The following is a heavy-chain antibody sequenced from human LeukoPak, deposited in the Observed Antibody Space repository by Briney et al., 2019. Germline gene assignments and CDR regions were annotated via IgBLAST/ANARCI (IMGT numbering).Heavy chain of an antibody. CDR1: GGSIKGYH. Sequence: PSETLSLTCTVSGGSIKGYHWSWIRQPPGKGLEWIGYIYSNEATEYKPSLRSRVTISADTSKNQFSLKLTSVSAADTAIYYCARRNDFHIWGQGTMVTVSS. CDR3: ARRNDFHI. CDR2: IYSNEAT. V-gene: IGHV4-4*08. J-gene: IGHJ3*02.